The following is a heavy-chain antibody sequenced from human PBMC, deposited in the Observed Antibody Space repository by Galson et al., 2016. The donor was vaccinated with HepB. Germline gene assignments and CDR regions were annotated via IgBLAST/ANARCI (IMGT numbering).Heavy chain of an antibody. Sequence: SLRLSCAASGFTFSSYTMHWVRQTPGKGLEWVALIAYDGSNKYYADSVKGRFTISRANSKNTLYLQMNSLRAEDTAIYYCARDARYSRNWYYGVASPGFYYYGMDVWGQGTTVTVSS. CDR3: ARDARYSRNWYYGVASPGFYYYGMDV. D-gene: IGHD6-13*01. V-gene: IGHV3-30*04. J-gene: IGHJ6*02. CDR2: IAYDGSNK. CDR1: GFTFSSYT.